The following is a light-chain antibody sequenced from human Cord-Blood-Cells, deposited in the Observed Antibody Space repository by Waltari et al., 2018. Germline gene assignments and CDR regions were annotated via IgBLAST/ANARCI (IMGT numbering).Light chain of an antibody. J-gene: IGLJ1*01. V-gene: IGLV2-14*01. Sequence: QSALTQPASVSGSPGQSTTISCTGTRSDDRGHHYVSWYQQHPGKAPKLMIYEVSNRPSGVSNRFSGSKSGNTASLTISGLQAEDEADYYCSSYTSSSTYVFGTGTKVTVL. CDR2: EVS. CDR1: RSDDRGHHY. CDR3: SSYTSSSTYV.